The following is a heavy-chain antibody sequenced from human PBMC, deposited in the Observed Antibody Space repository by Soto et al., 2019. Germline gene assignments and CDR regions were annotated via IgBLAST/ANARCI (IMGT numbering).Heavy chain of an antibody. CDR2: ISGGGGST. D-gene: IGHD3-9*01. V-gene: IGHV3-23*01. CDR3: AKIACYDILTGSRKYSWFDP. Sequence: EVQLLESGGGLVQPGGSLRLSCAASGFAFSSYAMTWVRQAPGKGLEWVSAISGGGGSTYYADSVKGRFTISRDNAKNTLYLQMNSLRVEDTAVYYCAKIACYDILTGSRKYSWFDPWGQGTLVTVSS. J-gene: IGHJ5*02. CDR1: GFAFSSYA.